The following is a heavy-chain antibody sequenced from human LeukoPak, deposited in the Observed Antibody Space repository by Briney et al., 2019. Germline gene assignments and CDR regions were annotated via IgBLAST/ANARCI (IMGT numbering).Heavy chain of an antibody. CDR1: GYTFTSYD. J-gene: IGHJ4*02. CDR3: AKGSTYFGGVTDFDY. V-gene: IGHV1-8*01. Sequence: ASVKVSCKASGYTFTSYDINWVRQAPGQGLEWMGWMNPNSGNTGYAQKFQGRVTMTRNTSISTAYMELSSLRSEDTAVYYCAKGSTYFGGVTDFDYWGQGTLVTVSS. CDR2: MNPNSGNT. D-gene: IGHD3-16*01.